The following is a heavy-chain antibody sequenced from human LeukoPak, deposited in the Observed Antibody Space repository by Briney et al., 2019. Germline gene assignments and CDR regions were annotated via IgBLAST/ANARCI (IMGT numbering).Heavy chain of an antibody. CDR1: GGSISSGDYY. J-gene: IGHJ6*04. CDR2: IYYSGST. Sequence: PSETLSLTCTVSGGSISSGDYYWSWIRQPPGKGLEWIGYIYYSGSTYYNPSLKSRDTISVDTSKNQFSLKLSSVTAADTAVYYCARDGIVVPAAGDFYYGMDVWGKGTTVTVSS. D-gene: IGHD2-2*01. V-gene: IGHV4-30-4*01. CDR3: ARDGIVVPAAGDFYYGMDV.